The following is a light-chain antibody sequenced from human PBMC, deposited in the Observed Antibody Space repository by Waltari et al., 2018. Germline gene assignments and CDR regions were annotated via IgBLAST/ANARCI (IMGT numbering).Light chain of an antibody. CDR3: QQYNNWPRGT. V-gene: IGKV3-15*01. Sequence: DIVMTQSPDSLAVSPGERATLSCRASQSVSSNLAWYQQKPGQAPRLLIYGASTRATGIPARFIGSGSGTEFTLTISSLQSEDFAVYYCQQYNNWPRGTFGQGTKLEIK. CDR1: QSVSSN. J-gene: IGKJ2*01. CDR2: GAS.